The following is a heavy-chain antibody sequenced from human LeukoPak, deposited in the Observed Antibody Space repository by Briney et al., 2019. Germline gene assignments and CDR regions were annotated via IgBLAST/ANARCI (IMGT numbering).Heavy chain of an antibody. V-gene: IGHV4-30-4*08. D-gene: IGHD4-17*01. CDR1: GGSISSGDYY. CDR3: AREFLRVNAFDI. J-gene: IGHJ3*02. Sequence: SETLSLTCTVSGGSISSGDYYWSWIRQPPGKGLEWIGYIYYSGSTYYKPSLKSRISISVDMSKTQFSLKLSSVIAADTAVYFCAREFLRVNAFDIWGQGTMVTVSS. CDR2: IYYSGST.